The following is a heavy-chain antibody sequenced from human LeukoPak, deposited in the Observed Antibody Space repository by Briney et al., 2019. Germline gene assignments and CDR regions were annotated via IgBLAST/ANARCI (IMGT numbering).Heavy chain of an antibody. V-gene: IGHV4-34*01. D-gene: IGHD3-10*01. CDR3: ARGGVFDI. Sequence: SETLSPTCAVHGGSFSGYDCGWIRQPPGKGLEWIGEINHSGSTNYNPSLKSRATISVDTSKNQFSLKLSSVTAADTAVYYCARGGVFDIWAKGNMVTVSS. CDR1: GGSFSGYD. J-gene: IGHJ3*02. CDR2: INHSGST.